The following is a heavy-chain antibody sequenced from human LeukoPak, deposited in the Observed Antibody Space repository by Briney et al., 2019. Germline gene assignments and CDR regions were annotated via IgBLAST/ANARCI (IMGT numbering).Heavy chain of an antibody. J-gene: IGHJ4*02. CDR3: ARRYSSNWYVRYFDY. V-gene: IGHV4-59*08. Sequence: TASETLSLTCTVSGASISSYYWSWIRQPPGKGLKWIGYIYYTGSTNYNPSLKSRVTISVDTSENQFSLKLSSVTAADTGLYYCARRYSSNWYVRYFDYWGQGTLVTVSS. D-gene: IGHD6-13*01. CDR2: IYYTGST. CDR1: GASISSYY.